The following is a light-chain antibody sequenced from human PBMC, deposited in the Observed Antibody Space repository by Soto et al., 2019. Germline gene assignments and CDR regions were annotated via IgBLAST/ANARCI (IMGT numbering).Light chain of an antibody. CDR3: QQYNNWPLT. Sequence: EVVMTQSPATLSVFPGERATLSCRASQSVSSSLAWYQQKPGQAPKLLIYGASTRATGIPAWFSGSGSGTEFTLTISSLQSEDFAVYYCQQYNNWPLTFGGGTKVDIK. CDR1: QSVSSS. V-gene: IGKV3-15*01. CDR2: GAS. J-gene: IGKJ4*01.